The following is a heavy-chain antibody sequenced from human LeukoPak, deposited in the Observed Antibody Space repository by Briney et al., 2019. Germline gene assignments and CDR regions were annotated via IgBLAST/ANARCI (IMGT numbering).Heavy chain of an antibody. CDR3: ARVKSSGWEISFDY. CDR2: ISSRGSTI. D-gene: IGHD6-19*01. V-gene: IGHV3-48*03. CDR1: GFTFSNYE. Sequence: GGSLRLSCAASGFTFSNYEMNWVRQAPGKGLEWVSYISSRGSTIYYADSVTGRFTISRDNDKSSLYLQMNSLRAEDTAVYYCARVKSSGWEISFDYWGKGTLVTVSS. J-gene: IGHJ4*02.